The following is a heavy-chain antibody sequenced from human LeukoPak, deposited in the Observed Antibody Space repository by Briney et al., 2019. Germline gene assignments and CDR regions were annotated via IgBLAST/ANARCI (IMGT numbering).Heavy chain of an antibody. V-gene: IGHV1-2*02. CDR3: ARDRGWGHYYYGSGSYQGSNWFDP. D-gene: IGHD3-10*01. CDR1: GYTFTGYY. J-gene: IGHJ5*02. Sequence: GASVKVSCKASGYTFTGYYMHWVRQAPGQGLEWMGWINPNSGGTNYAQKFQGRVTMTRDTSISTAYMELSRLRSDDTAVYYCARDRGWGHYYYGSGSYQGSNWFDPWGQGTLVTVSS. CDR2: INPNSGGT.